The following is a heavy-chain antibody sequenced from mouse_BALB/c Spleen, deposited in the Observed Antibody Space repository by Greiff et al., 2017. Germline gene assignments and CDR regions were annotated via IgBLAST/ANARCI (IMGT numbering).Heavy chain of an antibody. CDR1: GYTFTSYW. CDR2: IYPSDSYT. Sequence: QVQLQQPGAELVRPGASVKLSCKASGYTFTSYWINWVKQRPGQGLEWIGNIYPSDSYTNYTQKFKDKATLTVDKSSSTAYMQLSSPTSEDSAVYYCTRVALRGVYAMDYWGQGTSVTVSS. V-gene: IGHV1-69*02. CDR3: TRVALRGVYAMDY. J-gene: IGHJ4*01. D-gene: IGHD1-1*01.